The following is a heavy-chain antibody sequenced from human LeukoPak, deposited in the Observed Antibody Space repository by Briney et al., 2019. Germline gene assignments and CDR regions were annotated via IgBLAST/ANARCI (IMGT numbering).Heavy chain of an antibody. J-gene: IGHJ4*02. CDR1: GGSISSYY. CDR3: ARDHPGRIGY. CDR2: IYYSGST. D-gene: IGHD2-15*01. V-gene: IGHV4-59*01. Sequence: SETLSLTCTVSGGSISSYYWSWIRQPPGKGLEWIGYIYYSGSTNYNPSLKSRVTISVDTSKNQFSLKLSSVTAADTAVYYCARDHPGRIGYWGQGTLVTVSS.